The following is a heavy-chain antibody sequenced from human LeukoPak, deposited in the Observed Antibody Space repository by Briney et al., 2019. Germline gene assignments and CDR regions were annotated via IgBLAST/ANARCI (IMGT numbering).Heavy chain of an antibody. J-gene: IGHJ4*02. D-gene: IGHD5-24*01. CDR3: ARERLGDLATILDY. V-gene: IGHV4-59*01. CDR2: TYYRGSS. Sequence: SETLSLTCVASGASISGYYWTWIRQPPGKGLEWIGYTYYRGSSSFNPSLRSRVTISVDMSKNQVSLKLTSVTAADTAVYYCARERLGDLATILDYWGQGALVTVSS. CDR1: GASISGYY.